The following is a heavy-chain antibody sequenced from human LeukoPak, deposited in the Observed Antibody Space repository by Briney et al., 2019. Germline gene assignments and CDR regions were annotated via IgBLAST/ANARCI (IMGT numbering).Heavy chain of an antibody. D-gene: IGHD5-12*01. J-gene: IGHJ3*02. CDR1: GGSISSYY. CDR2: IYTSGST. Sequence: SETLSLTCTVSGGSISSYYWSWIRQPAGKGLEWIGRIYTSGSTNYNPSLKSRVTMSVDTSKNQFSLKLSSVTAADTAVYYCARGGDGWLRPYDAFDIWGQGTMVTVSS. V-gene: IGHV4-4*07. CDR3: ARGGDGWLRPYDAFDI.